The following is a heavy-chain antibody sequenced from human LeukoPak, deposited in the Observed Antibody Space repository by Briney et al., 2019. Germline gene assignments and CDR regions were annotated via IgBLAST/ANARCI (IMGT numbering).Heavy chain of an antibody. CDR2: IYYSGST. CDR1: GGSISSSSYY. D-gene: IGHD3-22*01. J-gene: IGHJ4*02. Sequence: SETLSLTCTVSGGSISSSSYYWGWIRQPPGKGLEWIGSIYYSGSTYYNPPLKSRVTISVDTSKNQSSLKLSSVTAADTAVYYCARDDFWSGYYRDYYDSSGYGLGGFWGQGTLVTVSS. V-gene: IGHV4-39*02. CDR3: ARDDFWSGYYRDYYDSSGYGLGGF.